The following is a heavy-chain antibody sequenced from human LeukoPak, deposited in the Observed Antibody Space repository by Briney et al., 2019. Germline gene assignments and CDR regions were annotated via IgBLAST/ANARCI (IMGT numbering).Heavy chain of an antibody. V-gene: IGHV4-59*08. CDR1: GGSISSYY. J-gene: IGHJ3*02. CDR3: ARLVVTATYDAFDI. D-gene: IGHD2-21*02. Sequence: SETLSLTCTVSGGSISSYYWSWIRQPPGKGLEWMGYIYYSGSTNYNPSLKSRVTISVDTSKNQFSLKLSSVTAADTAVYYCARLVVTATYDAFDIWGQGTMVTVSS. CDR2: IYYSGST.